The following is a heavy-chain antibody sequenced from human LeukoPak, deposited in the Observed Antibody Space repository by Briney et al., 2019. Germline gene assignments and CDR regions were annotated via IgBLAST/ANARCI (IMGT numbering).Heavy chain of an antibody. CDR2: IDPSDSYT. V-gene: IGHV5-10-1*01. D-gene: IGHD1-26*01. CDR3: ARHGIHSRGPYGY. CDR1: GYSFTSYW. Sequence: GESLKISCKGSGYSFTSYWISWVRQMPGKGLEWMGRIDPSDSYTNYSPSFQGHVTISADKSISTAYLQWSSLRASDTAMYYCARHGIHSRGPYGYWGQGTLVTVSS. J-gene: IGHJ4*02.